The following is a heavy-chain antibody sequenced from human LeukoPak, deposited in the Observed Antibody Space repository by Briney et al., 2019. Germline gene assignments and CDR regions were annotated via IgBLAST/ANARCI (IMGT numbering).Heavy chain of an antibody. CDR1: GGSISSDNYY. Sequence: PSETLSLTCTVSGGSISSDNYYWSWIRQPAGKGLEWIGRIYASGSTNYNPSLESRVTISIDTSKNQFSLKLSSVTAADTAVYYCARGYCSSTSCKTGYDFMAFDIWGQGTMVTVSS. V-gene: IGHV4-61*02. CDR2: IYASGST. D-gene: IGHD2-2*01. J-gene: IGHJ3*02. CDR3: ARGYCSSTSCKTGYDFMAFDI.